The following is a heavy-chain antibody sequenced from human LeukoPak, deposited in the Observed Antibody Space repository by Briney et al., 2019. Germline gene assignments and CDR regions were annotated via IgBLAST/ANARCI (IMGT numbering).Heavy chain of an antibody. CDR2: MSPNSGNT. Sequence: ASVEVSCKASGYTFTSYDINWVRQATGQGLEWMGWMSPNSGNTGYAQKFQERVTITRDMSTSTAYMELSSLRSEDTAVYYCAAEKGGYYDILTGYPPPYYYYGMDVWGQGTTVTVSS. CDR1: GYTFTSYD. V-gene: IGHV1-8*01. CDR3: AAEKGGYYDILTGYPPPYYYYGMDV. D-gene: IGHD3-9*01. J-gene: IGHJ6*02.